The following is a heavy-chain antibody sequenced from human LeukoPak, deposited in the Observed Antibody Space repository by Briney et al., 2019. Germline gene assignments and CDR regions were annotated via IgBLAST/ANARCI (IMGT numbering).Heavy chain of an antibody. D-gene: IGHD3-10*01. Sequence: PSETLSLTCTVSGGSISRSSYYWGWIRQPPGKGPEWIGSVYYSGSTYYNPSLKSRVTMSVDTSKNQFSLKMSSVTAADTAVYYCAKGSGSYYLFDYWGQGTLVTVSS. J-gene: IGHJ4*02. V-gene: IGHV4-39*01. CDR3: AKGSGSYYLFDY. CDR2: VYYSGST. CDR1: GGSISRSSYY.